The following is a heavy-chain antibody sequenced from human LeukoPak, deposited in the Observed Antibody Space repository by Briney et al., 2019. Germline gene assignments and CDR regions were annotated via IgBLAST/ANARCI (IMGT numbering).Heavy chain of an antibody. V-gene: IGHV3-23*01. CDR1: GFTFSSYA. J-gene: IGHJ4*02. Sequence: GGSLRVSCAASGFTFSSYAMSGVRQAPGKGLEWVSAISGSGGSTYYADSVKGRFTISRDNSKNTLYLQMNSLRAEDTAVYYCAKVWDIVVVVSATYFDYWGQGTLVTVSS. CDR3: AKVWDIVVVVSATYFDY. D-gene: IGHD2-15*01. CDR2: ISGSGGST.